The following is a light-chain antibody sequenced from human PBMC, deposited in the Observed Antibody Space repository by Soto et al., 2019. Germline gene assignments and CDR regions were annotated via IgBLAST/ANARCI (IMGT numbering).Light chain of an antibody. CDR2: GAS. V-gene: IGKV3-15*01. CDR1: QSVSSN. CDR3: QQYNNWPPWT. J-gene: IGKJ1*01. Sequence: ERVMTQAPATMSVSPGKRATLSCRASQSVSSNLAWYQQKPGQAPRLLIDGASTRATGIPARFSGSGSGTEFPLTISSLQSEDFAVYYCQQYNNWPPWTFGQGTKVEIK.